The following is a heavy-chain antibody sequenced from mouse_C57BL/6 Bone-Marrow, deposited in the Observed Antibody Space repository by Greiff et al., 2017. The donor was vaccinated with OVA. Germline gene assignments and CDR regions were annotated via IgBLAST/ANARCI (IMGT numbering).Heavy chain of an antibody. CDR3: ARLSIPFMDY. Sequence: VQLQQSGPELVKPGASVKISCKASGYTFTDYYMNWVKQSHGKSLEWIGDINPNNGGTSYNQKFKGKATLTVDKSSSTAYMELRSLTSEDSAVYYCARLSIPFMDYWGQGTSVTVSS. J-gene: IGHJ4*01. CDR2: INPNNGGT. CDR1: GYTFTDYY. V-gene: IGHV1-26*01.